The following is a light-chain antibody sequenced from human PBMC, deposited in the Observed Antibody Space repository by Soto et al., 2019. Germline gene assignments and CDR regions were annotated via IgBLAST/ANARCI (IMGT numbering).Light chain of an antibody. CDR1: QSVSSS. CDR2: CAS. V-gene: IGKV3-15*01. Sequence: EIVLTQSAGTLSLSPGEGATLXCRASQSVSSSYLAWYQQKPGQAPRLLIYCASTRDTGVTGIFSGSGYGKEFNITISSLQSEDFAVYDCQQYNDWWTFGQGTKVDIK. J-gene: IGKJ1*01. CDR3: QQYNDWWT.